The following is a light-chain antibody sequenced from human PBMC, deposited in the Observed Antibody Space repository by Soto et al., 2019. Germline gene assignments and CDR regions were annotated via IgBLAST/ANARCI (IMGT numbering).Light chain of an antibody. J-gene: IGKJ1*01. CDR2: DAS. CDR1: QSISTW. Sequence: DIQMTQSPSTLYASVGDRVTITCRASQSISTWLAWYQQKPGRVPHLLIYDASSLESGVPSRFSGSGSGTEFTLTISSLQPDDFATYYCQHYNSYSEAFGQGTKVDI. CDR3: QHYNSYSEA. V-gene: IGKV1-5*01.